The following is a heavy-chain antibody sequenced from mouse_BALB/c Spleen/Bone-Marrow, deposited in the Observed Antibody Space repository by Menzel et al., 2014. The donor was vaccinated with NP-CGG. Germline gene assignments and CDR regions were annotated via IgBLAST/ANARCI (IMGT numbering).Heavy chain of an antibody. CDR2: IYPGDGST. Sequence: ESGPELVKPGALVKISCKASGYTFTSYDINWVKQRPGRGLEWIGWIYPGDGSTKYNEKFKGKATLTADKSSSTAYMQVSSLTSENSAVYFCAMTARGGFAYWGQGTLVTVSA. V-gene: IGHV1S33*01. CDR1: GYTFTSYD. D-gene: IGHD3-2*01. CDR3: AMTARGGFAY. J-gene: IGHJ3*01.